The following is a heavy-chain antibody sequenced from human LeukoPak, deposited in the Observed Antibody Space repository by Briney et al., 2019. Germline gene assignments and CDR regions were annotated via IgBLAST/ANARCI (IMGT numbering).Heavy chain of an antibody. D-gene: IGHD3-9*01. J-gene: IGHJ5*02. CDR2: IYYSGST. Sequence: SETLSLTCTVSGGSVSSGSYYWSWIRQPPGKGLEWIGYIYYSGSTNYNPSLKSRVTISVDTSKSQFSLKLSSVTAADTAVYYCARDQGHYDILTGYYGGYWFDPWGQGTLVTVSS. CDR3: ARDQGHYDILTGYYGGYWFDP. V-gene: IGHV4-61*01. CDR1: GGSVSSGSYY.